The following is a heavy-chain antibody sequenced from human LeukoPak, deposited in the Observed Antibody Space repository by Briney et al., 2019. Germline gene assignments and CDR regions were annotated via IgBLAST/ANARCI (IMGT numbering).Heavy chain of an antibody. J-gene: IGHJ4*02. D-gene: IGHD4-17*01. V-gene: IGHV3-53*01. CDR2: IYSDNST. Sequence: GGSLRLSCAACILIVHSNYRSWVRQAPGKGLEWVSVIYSDNSTYYADSVKGRVTISRDKSKNTLYLQMNSLMCEHTAVYYCARTGGDYLNFYFDHWGQGTLVTVSS. CDR3: ARTGGDYLNFYFDH. CDR1: ILIVHSNY.